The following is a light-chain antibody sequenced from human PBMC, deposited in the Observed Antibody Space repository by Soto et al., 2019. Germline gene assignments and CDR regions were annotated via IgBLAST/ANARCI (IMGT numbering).Light chain of an antibody. CDR3: QQYYRWPLT. J-gene: IGKJ4*01. Sequence: PGERATLSCRASPSVTNFLAWYQQKPGQAPRLLIYGAFNRATGIPDRLSGSGSGTEFTLTISSLQSQDFAVYYCQQYYRWPLTFGGGTKVDIK. CDR2: GAF. CDR1: PSVTNF. V-gene: IGKV3D-15*01.